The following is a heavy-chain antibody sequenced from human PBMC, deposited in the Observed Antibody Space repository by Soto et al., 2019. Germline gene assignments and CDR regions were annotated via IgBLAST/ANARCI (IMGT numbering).Heavy chain of an antibody. D-gene: IGHD5-12*01. J-gene: IGHJ4*02. CDR2: FYHSRST. CDR3: ARVEVATMGPDY. CDR1: GGSISSGGYS. V-gene: IGHV4-30-2*01. Sequence: QLQLQESGSGLVKPSQTLSLTCAVSGGSISSGGYSWSWIRQPPGKGLEWIGYFYHSRSTYYNPSLKSRVTISVDRSKNQFSLKLRSVTAADTAVYYCARVEVATMGPDYWGQGTLVTVSS.